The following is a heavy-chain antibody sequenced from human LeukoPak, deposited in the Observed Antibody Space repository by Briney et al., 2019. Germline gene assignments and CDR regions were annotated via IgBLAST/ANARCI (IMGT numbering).Heavy chain of an antibody. CDR3: ARDCSGGSCYDAFDI. J-gene: IGHJ3*02. CDR2: INWNGGST. Sequence: GGSLRLSCAASGFTFDDYGMSWVRQAPGKGLEWVSGINWNGGSTGYADSVKGRFTISRDNAKNSLYLQMNSLGAEDTALYYCARDCSGGSCYDAFDIWGQGTMVTVSS. CDR1: GFTFDDYG. V-gene: IGHV3-20*04. D-gene: IGHD2-15*01.